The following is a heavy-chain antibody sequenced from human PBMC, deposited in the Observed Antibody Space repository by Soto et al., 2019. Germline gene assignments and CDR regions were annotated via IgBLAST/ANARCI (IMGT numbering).Heavy chain of an antibody. Sequence: SETLSLTCTVSGDSISSADYYWSWIRQTPGKGLEWIGHIFYSGTTYYNPSLKSRLTISVDTSKNHFSLRLTSVTAADTAVYYCARDLWVEPELYYYGMDVWGQGTAVTVSS. CDR2: IFYSGTT. CDR3: ARDLWVEPELYYYGMDV. V-gene: IGHV4-30-4*01. D-gene: IGHD1-1*01. J-gene: IGHJ6*02. CDR1: GDSISSADYY.